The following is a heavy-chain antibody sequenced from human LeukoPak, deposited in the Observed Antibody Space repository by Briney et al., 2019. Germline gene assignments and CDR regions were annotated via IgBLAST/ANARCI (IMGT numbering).Heavy chain of an antibody. CDR1: GGTFSSYA. J-gene: IGHJ4*02. D-gene: IGHD4-23*01. CDR2: IIPIFGTA. Sequence: AASVKVSCKASGGTFSSYAISWVRQAPGQGLEWMGGIIPIFGTANYAQKFQGRVTITADESTSTAHMELSSLRSEDTAVYYCARASTIYGGTYYFDYWGQGTLVTVSS. V-gene: IGHV1-69*01. CDR3: ARASTIYGGTYYFDY.